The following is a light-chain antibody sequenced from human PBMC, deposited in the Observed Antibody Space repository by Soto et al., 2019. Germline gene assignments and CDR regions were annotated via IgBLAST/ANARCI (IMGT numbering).Light chain of an antibody. V-gene: IGLV2-23*01. CDR1: VSDVGSFDR. CDR2: EGN. J-gene: IGLJ1*01. Sequence: QSALTKPASVSGSPGRSITISGIVSVSDVGSFDRVSWYQQHPGQVPKLISYEGNRRHSGVSSRFSGSKSGNTASLTITGRQAENEADYYCCSYVGARTYVFGAGTKVTVL. CDR3: CSYVGARTYV.